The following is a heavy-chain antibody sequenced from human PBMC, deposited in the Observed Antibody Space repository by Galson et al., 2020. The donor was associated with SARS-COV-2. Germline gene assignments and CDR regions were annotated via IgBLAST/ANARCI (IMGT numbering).Heavy chain of an antibody. CDR1: GGSISRGYY. Sequence: ASETLSLTCTVSGGSISRGYYWSWIRQHPGTGLARLGYIHHSGSPYYNPSLKSRVIMSVDTSKNHFSLKLSPVTAADTAVYYCARGEVVTAYYFDYWGQGTLVTVSS. J-gene: IGHJ4*02. CDR3: ARGEVVTAYYFDY. D-gene: IGHD2-21*02. CDR2: IHHSGSP. V-gene: IGHV4-31*03.